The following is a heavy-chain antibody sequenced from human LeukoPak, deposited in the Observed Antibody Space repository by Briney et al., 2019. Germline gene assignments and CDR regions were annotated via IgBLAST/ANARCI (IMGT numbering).Heavy chain of an antibody. Sequence: SETLSLTCTVSGGSISSYYWSWIRQPPGKGLEWIGYIYYSGSTNYNPSLKSRVTISVDTSKNQFSLKLSSVTAADTAVYYCARVSRDYYDSSGYYPIWGYFDYWGQGTLVTVSS. J-gene: IGHJ4*02. CDR3: ARVSRDYYDSSGYYPIWGYFDY. CDR2: IYYSGST. CDR1: GGSISSYY. V-gene: IGHV4-59*01. D-gene: IGHD3-22*01.